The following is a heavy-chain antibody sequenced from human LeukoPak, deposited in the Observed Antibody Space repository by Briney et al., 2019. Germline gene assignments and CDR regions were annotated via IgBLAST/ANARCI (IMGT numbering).Heavy chain of an antibody. CDR3: ARSKGSSSHYYYYYGMDV. V-gene: IGHV3-53*01. J-gene: IGHJ6*02. Sequence: GGSLRLSCAASGFTFSSNYMSWVRQAPGKGLKWVSVIYSGGSTYYADSVKGRFTISRDNSKNTLYLQMNSLRAEDTAVYYCARSKGSSSHYYYYYGMDVWGQGTTVTVSS. CDR2: IYSGGST. CDR1: GFTFSSNY. D-gene: IGHD6-6*01.